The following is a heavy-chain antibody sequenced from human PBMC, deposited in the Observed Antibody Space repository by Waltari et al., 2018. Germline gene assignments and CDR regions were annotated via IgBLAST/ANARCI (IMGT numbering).Heavy chain of an antibody. J-gene: IGHJ5*02. D-gene: IGHD1-7*01. CDR3: ARVRITGTTRWFDP. V-gene: IGHV4-38-2*02. Sequence: QVQLQESGPGLVKPSETLSLTCTVSGYSINSGYYWGWIRPAPGKGLEWIGSSYHSGSTYYNPSLKSRVTISVDTSKNQFSLKLSSVTAADTAVYYCARVRITGTTRWFDPWGQGTLVTVSS. CDR2: SYHSGST. CDR1: GYSINSGYY.